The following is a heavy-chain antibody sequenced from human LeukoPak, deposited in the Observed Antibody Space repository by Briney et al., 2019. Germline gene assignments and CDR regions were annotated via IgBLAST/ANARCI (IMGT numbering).Heavy chain of an antibody. D-gene: IGHD3-16*01. CDR2: IKYDGSER. V-gene: IGHV3-7*01. Sequence: GGSLRLSCAASGFTFRNYWMSWVRQAPGKGPEWVANIKYDGSERNYVDSVKGRLPISRDIAKISLYLQLKSLRAKDTAVYYCGRIREGGGVDLWGLGTMVIVSS. CDR1: GFTFRNYW. J-gene: IGHJ3*01. CDR3: GRIREGGGVDL.